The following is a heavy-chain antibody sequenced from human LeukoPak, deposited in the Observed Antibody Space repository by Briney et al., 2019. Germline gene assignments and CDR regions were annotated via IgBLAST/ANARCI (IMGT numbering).Heavy chain of an antibody. CDR3: AKGMYYYDSSGYYFDGDAFDI. J-gene: IGHJ3*02. CDR1: GFTFSSYA. D-gene: IGHD3-22*01. Sequence: GGALRLSCAASGFTFSSYALSWVRQAPGEGLEWVSAICGSGGSTYYADSVKGRFTISRDNSKNTLYLQMNSLRAEDTAVYYCAKGMYYYDSSGYYFDGDAFDIWGQGTMVTVSS. V-gene: IGHV3-23*01. CDR2: ICGSGGST.